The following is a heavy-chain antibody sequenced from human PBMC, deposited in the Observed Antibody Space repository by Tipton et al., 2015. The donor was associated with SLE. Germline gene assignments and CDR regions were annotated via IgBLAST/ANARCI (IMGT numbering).Heavy chain of an antibody. D-gene: IGHD3-16*01. CDR2: INSDGGSI. J-gene: IGHJ4*02. V-gene: IGHV3-74*01. Sequence: GSLRLSCAASGFAFSSHWMHWVRQAPGKGLVWVSHINSDGGSIRYADSVKGRFIISRDNAKNTLYLQMNSPRAEDTAVYYCARSGGAGDLEYWGQGTLVTVSS. CDR1: GFAFSSHW. CDR3: ARSGGAGDLEY.